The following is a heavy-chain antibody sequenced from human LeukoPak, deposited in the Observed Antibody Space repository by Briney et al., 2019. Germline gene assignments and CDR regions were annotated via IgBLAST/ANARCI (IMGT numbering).Heavy chain of an antibody. CDR1: GGSISSYY. D-gene: IGHD4-23*01. Sequence: TSETLSLTCTISGGSISSYYWSWIRQPPGKGLEWIGYIYYTGSTNYNASLKSRVTISIDTSKNQFSLNLNSVTAADTAVYYCARGGTVVNLSFWGQGTLVTVSS. CDR3: ARGGTVVNLSF. CDR2: IYYTGST. J-gene: IGHJ4*02. V-gene: IGHV4-59*01.